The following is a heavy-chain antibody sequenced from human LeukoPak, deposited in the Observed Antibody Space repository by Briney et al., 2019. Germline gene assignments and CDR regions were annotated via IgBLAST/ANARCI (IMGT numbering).Heavy chain of an antibody. CDR1: GGSISSGGYY. D-gene: IGHD1-26*01. CDR2: MYYSGST. CDR3: ASVSGSPSTFYY. J-gene: IGHJ4*02. Sequence: TQTLPLTCTVSGGSISSGGYYWSWIRQPPGKGLEWLGYMYYSGSTYYNPSLKSRVTISVDTSKNQFSLKLSSVTAADTAVYYCASVSGSPSTFYYWGRGTLVTVSS. V-gene: IGHV4-31*03.